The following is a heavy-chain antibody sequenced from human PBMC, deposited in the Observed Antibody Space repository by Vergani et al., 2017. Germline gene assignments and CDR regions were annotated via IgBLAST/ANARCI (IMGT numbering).Heavy chain of an antibody. Sequence: QVQLVESGGGVVQPGRSLRLSCAASGFTFSSYAMHWVRQAPGKGLEWVAVISYDGSNKYYADSVKGRFTISRDNSKNTLYLQMNSLRAEDTAVYYCARDRWQLDYWGQGTLVTVSS. V-gene: IGHV3-30-3*01. J-gene: IGHJ4*02. CDR2: ISYDGSNK. CDR1: GFTFSSYA. D-gene: IGHD5-24*01. CDR3: ARDRWQLDY.